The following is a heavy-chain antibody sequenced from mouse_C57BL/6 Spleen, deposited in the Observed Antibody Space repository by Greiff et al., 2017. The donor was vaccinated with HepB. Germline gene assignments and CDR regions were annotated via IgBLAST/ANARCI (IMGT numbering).Heavy chain of an antibody. D-gene: IGHD1-1*01. CDR1: GFTFSSYA. Sequence: EVKLVESGEGLVKPGGSLKLSCAASGFTFSSYAMSWVRQTPEKRLEWVAYISSGGDYIYYADTVKGRFTISRDNARNTLYLQMSSLKSEDTAMYYCTRDTVVGYFDYWGQGTTLTVSS. CDR3: TRDTVVGYFDY. V-gene: IGHV5-9-1*02. CDR2: ISSGGDYI. J-gene: IGHJ2*01.